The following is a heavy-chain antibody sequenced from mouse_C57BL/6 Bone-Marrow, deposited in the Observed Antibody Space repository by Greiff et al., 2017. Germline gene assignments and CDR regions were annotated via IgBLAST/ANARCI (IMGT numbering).Heavy chain of an antibody. Sequence: QVQLQQPGAELVKPGASVKLSCKASGYTFTSYWMHWVKQRPGRGLEWIGRIDPNSGGTKYNEKVKSKATLTVDKPASTAYMQLSSLTSEDSAVYYCARRRLRVRYYFDYWGQGTTLTVSS. D-gene: IGHD3-2*02. CDR3: ARRRLRVRYYFDY. CDR1: GYTFTSYW. CDR2: IDPNSGGT. V-gene: IGHV1-72*01. J-gene: IGHJ2*01.